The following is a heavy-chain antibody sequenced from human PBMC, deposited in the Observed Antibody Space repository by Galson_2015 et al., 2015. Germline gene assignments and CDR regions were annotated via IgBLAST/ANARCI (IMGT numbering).Heavy chain of an antibody. V-gene: IGHV3-15*01. Sequence: SLRLSCAASGFTSSNAWMSWVRQAPGKGLEWVGRIKSKTDGGTTDYAAPVKGRFTISRDDSKNTLYLQMNSLKTEDTAVYYCTTDPHYDFWSGYFDYWGQGTLVTVSS. J-gene: IGHJ4*02. CDR3: TTDPHYDFWSGYFDY. D-gene: IGHD3-3*01. CDR1: GFTSSNAW. CDR2: IKSKTDGGTT.